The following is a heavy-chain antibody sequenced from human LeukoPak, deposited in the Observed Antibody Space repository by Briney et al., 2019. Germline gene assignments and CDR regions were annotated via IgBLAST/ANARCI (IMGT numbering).Heavy chain of an antibody. CDR1: GGSISSYY. CDR2: IYYSGST. CDR3: ARQWGLRSIDY. J-gene: IGHJ4*02. V-gene: IGHV4-59*08. D-gene: IGHD1-26*01. Sequence: SETLSLTCTVSGGSISSYYWSWIRQPPGKGLEWIGYIYYSGSTNYNPSLKSRVTISVDTSKSQFSLKLSSVTAADTAVYYCARQWGLRSIDYWGQGTLVTVSS.